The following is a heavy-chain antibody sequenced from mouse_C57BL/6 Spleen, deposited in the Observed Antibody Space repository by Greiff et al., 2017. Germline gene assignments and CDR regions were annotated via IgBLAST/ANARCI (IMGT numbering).Heavy chain of an antibody. CDR1: GYTFTSYW. J-gene: IGHJ4*01. Sequence: QVQLQQPGAELVKPGASVKMSCKASGYTFTSYWITWVKQRPGQGLEWIGDIYPGSGSTNYNEKFKSKATLTVATSSSTAYMQLSGLTSEDSAVYYWARGDYDLEDYWGQGTSVTVSS. D-gene: IGHD2-4*01. CDR2: IYPGSGST. V-gene: IGHV1-55*01. CDR3: ARGDYDLEDY.